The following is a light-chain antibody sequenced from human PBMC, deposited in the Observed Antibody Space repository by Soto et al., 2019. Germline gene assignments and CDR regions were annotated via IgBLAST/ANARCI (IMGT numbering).Light chain of an antibody. CDR2: DVS. CDR3: SSYTSSRTYV. CDR1: SSDVGGYNY. V-gene: IGLV2-14*01. Sequence: QSALTQPASVSGSPGQSITISCTGTSSDVGGYNYVSWYQQHPGKAPKLMIYDVSNRPSGVSNRFSGSKSGNTASLTISGLQAEDEADYYCSSYTSSRTYVVGTGTKVT. J-gene: IGLJ1*01.